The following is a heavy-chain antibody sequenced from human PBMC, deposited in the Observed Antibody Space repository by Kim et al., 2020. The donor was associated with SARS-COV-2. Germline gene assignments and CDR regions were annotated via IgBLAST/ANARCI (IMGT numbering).Heavy chain of an antibody. CDR3: AREGDTSRGYYGMDV. V-gene: IGHV3-21*06. D-gene: IGHD2-2*01. J-gene: IGHJ6*02. CDR2: ITSSGDYI. Sequence: GGSLRLSCAASGFTFSSYHMNWVRQAPGKGLEWVSSITSSGDYIYYADSMKGRFTISRDNAGNSLYLQINSLRADDTAVYYCAREGDTSRGYYGMDVWGQGTTVTVSS. CDR1: GFTFSSYH.